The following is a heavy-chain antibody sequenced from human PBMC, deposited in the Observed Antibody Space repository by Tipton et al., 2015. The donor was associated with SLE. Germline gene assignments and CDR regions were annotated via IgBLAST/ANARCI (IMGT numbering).Heavy chain of an antibody. CDR3: ARGHIAAAGTGPFDY. D-gene: IGHD6-13*01. V-gene: IGHV4-34*01. J-gene: IGHJ4*02. CDR2: INHSGST. Sequence: LRLSCAASGFTFSSYTMNWVRQAPGKGLEWIGEINHSGSTNYNPSLKSRVTISVDTSKNQFSLKLSSVTAADTAVYYCARGHIAAAGTGPFDYWGQGTLVTVSS. CDR1: GFTFSSYT.